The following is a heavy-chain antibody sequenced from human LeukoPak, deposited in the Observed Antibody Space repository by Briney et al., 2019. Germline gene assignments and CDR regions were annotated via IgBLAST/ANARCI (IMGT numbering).Heavy chain of an antibody. Sequence: SETLSLTCTVSGGSISSGGYYWSWIRQHPGKGLEWIGYIYYSGSTYYNPSLKSRVTISVDTSKNQFSLKLSSVTAAVTAVYYCASGTTVTTSGVFDYWGQGTLVTVSS. CDR3: ASGTTVTTSGVFDY. D-gene: IGHD4-17*01. V-gene: IGHV4-31*03. J-gene: IGHJ4*02. CDR2: IYYSGST. CDR1: GGSISSGGYY.